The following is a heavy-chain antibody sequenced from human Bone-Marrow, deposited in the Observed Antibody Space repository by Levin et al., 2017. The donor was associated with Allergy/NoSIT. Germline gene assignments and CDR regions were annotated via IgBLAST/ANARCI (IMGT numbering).Heavy chain of an antibody. CDR3: AKVKGSGSYPTPGYFDY. J-gene: IGHJ4*02. D-gene: IGHD3-10*01. CDR1: GFTFSSYG. V-gene: IGHV3-30*18. CDR2: ISYDGSNK. Sequence: PGGSLRLSCAASGFTFSSYGMHWVRQAPGKGLEWVAVISYDGSNKYYADSVKGRFTISRDNSKNTLYLQMNSLRAEDTAVYYCAKVKGSGSYPTPGYFDYWGQGTLVTVSS.